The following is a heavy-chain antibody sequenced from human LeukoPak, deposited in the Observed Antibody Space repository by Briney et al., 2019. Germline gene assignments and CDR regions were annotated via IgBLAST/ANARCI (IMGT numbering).Heavy chain of an antibody. V-gene: IGHV1-18*01. CDR2: VSTYNGRT. J-gene: IGHJ3*02. CDR1: GYTLTNYG. Sequence: GASVKVSCKASGYTLTNYGISWVRQAPGQGLEWMGWVSTYNGRTNYGQRFQGRVTMTTDTSTNTAYMELRNLRSDDTAVYYCASLKNYYDSSGYLVTDAFDIWGQGTMVTVSS. D-gene: IGHD3-22*01. CDR3: ASLKNYYDSSGYLVTDAFDI.